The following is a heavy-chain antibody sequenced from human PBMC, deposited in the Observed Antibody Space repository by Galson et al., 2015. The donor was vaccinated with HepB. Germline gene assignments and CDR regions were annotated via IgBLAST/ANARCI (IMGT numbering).Heavy chain of an antibody. CDR3: AKGTYSSGYYHGPFDAFDI. CDR1: GFTFSDYG. V-gene: IGHV3-30*02. D-gene: IGHD3-22*01. CDR2: IRYDGSNK. J-gene: IGHJ3*02. Sequence: SLRLSCAASGFTFSDYGKQWVRQAPGKGLEWVAFIRYDGSNKYYADSVKGRFTISRDNSKNTLYLQMNSLRAEDTAVYYCAKGTYSSGYYHGPFDAFDIWGQGTMVTVSS.